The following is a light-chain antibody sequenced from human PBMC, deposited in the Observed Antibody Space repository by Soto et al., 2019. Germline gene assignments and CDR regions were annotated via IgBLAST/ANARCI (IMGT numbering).Light chain of an antibody. V-gene: IGLV2-14*03. J-gene: IGLJ2*01. CDR3: CSYTNTSPHVI. CDR1: SSDIGGYNH. Sequence: QSALTQPASVSGSPGQSITISCTGASSDIGGYNHVSWYQQHPGKAPKLILFNVSHRPSGVSTRFSGSKYGNTASLIIAGLQAEDEADYFCCSYTNTSPHVIFGGGTKVTVL. CDR2: NVS.